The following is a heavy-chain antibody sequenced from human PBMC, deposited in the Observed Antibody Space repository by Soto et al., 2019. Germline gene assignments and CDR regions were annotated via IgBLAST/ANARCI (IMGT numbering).Heavy chain of an antibody. D-gene: IGHD6-6*01. V-gene: IGHV4-31*03. Sequence: QVQLQESGPGLVKPSQTLSLTCTVSGGSISSGGYYWSWIRQHPGKGLEWIGYIYYSGSTYYNPSLKSRLTISVDTSKNQFSLKLSSVTAADTAVYYWAGGSPPSDASYYGMDVWGQGTTVTVSS. CDR2: IYYSGST. CDR1: GGSISSGGYY. CDR3: AGGSPPSDASYYGMDV. J-gene: IGHJ6*02.